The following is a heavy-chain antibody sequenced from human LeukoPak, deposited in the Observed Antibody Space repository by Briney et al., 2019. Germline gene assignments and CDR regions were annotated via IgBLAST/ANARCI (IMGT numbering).Heavy chain of an antibody. D-gene: IGHD2-8*01. CDR1: GGSISNTNW. Sequence: PSGTLSLTCGVSGGSISNTNWWSWVRQPPGQGLEWIGEISLTGLTHYDPSLESRVTVSLDKSKNQLSLNLTSVTAADTAVYYCSRENGAFSPFGYWGQGTLVTVLS. CDR2: ISLTGLT. V-gene: IGHV4-4*02. J-gene: IGHJ4*02. CDR3: SRENGAFSPFGY.